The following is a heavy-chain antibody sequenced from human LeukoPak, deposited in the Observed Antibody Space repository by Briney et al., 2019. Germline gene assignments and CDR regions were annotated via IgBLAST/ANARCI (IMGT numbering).Heavy chain of an antibody. CDR2: INPNGITT. V-gene: IGHV3-74*01. CDR1: GFTVDSNY. D-gene: IGHD4-17*01. CDR3: ARDFAGDRDY. Sequence: GGSLRLSCAATGFTVDSNYLSWVRQAPGKGLVWVARINPNGITTTYTDSVKGRFTISRDNAKNTLYLQMNSLRVEDTAVYYCARDFAGDRDYWGQGTLVTVSS. J-gene: IGHJ4*02.